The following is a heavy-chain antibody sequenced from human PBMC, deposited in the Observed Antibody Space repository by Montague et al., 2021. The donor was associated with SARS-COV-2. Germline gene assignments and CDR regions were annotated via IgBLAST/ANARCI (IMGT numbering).Heavy chain of an antibody. V-gene: IGHV4-34*01. CDR1: GGSFSGYY. Sequence: SETLSLTCAVYGGSFSGYYWSWIRQPPGKGLEWIGEINHSGSTNYNPSLKSRVTISVDTSKNQFSLKLSSVTAADTAVYYCARGRRMLLCFGELLSGGDYYGMDVWGQGTTVTVSS. J-gene: IGHJ6*02. CDR3: ARGRRMLLCFGELLSGGDYYGMDV. CDR2: INHSGST. D-gene: IGHD3-10*01.